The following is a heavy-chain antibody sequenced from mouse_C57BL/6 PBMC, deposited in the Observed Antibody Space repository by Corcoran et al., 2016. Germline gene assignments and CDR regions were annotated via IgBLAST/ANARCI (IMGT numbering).Heavy chain of an antibody. V-gene: IGHV1-18*01. J-gene: IGHJ2*01. CDR2: INPNNGGT. D-gene: IGHD1-1*02. CDR1: GYTFTDYN. Sequence: EVQLQQSGPELVKPGASVKIPCKASGYTFTDYNMDWVKQSHGKSLEWIGDINPNNGGTIYNQKFKGKATLTVDKSSSTAYMELRSLTSEDTAVYYCARVWWLPLAFDYWGQGTTLTVSS. CDR3: ARVWWLPLAFDY.